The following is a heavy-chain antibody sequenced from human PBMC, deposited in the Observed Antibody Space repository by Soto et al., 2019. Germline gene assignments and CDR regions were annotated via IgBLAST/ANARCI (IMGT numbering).Heavy chain of an antibody. V-gene: IGHV1-24*01. CDR2: LDPEDGET. Sequence: QVQLVQSGAEVKKPGASVKVSCKVSGYSLTELSMHWVRQAPGKGLEWMGSLDPEDGETVYAQKFQDRVTLTEDTSTDTSYMELSSLRSEDTAVYYCTTTEAYCGGDCPSSFDDWGQGTLLTVSS. D-gene: IGHD2-21*02. CDR1: GYSLTELS. J-gene: IGHJ4*02. CDR3: TTTEAYCGGDCPSSFDD.